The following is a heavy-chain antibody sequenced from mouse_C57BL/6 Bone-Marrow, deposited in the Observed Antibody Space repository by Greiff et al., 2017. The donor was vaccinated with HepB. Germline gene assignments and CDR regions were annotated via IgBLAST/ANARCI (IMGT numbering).Heavy chain of an antibody. CDR1: GYTFTSYW. J-gene: IGHJ4*01. CDR2: IYPGSGST. V-gene: IGHV1-55*01. CDR3: ARCPFYGSAMDY. D-gene: IGHD1-1*01. Sequence: QVQLKQPGAELVKPGASVKMSCKASGYTFTSYWITWVKQRPGQGLEWIGDIYPGSGSTNYNEKFKSKATLTVDTSSSTAYMQLSSLTSEDSAVYYCARCPFYGSAMDYWGQGTSVTVSS.